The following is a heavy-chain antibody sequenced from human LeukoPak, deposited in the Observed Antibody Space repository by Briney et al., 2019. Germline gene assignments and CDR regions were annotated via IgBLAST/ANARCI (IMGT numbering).Heavy chain of an antibody. Sequence: SQTLSLTCVISGDSVSSNTGGWNRIRQSPSRGLEWLGRTYYRSKWYYDYGVSVKSRISINPDTSKNQFSLQLNSVTPDDTAVYYCARGGLVRSPRGYFDYWGQGILVTVSS. D-gene: IGHD1-26*01. CDR2: TYYRSKWYY. CDR3: ARGGLVRSPRGYFDY. J-gene: IGHJ4*02. CDR1: GDSVSSNTGG. V-gene: IGHV6-1*01.